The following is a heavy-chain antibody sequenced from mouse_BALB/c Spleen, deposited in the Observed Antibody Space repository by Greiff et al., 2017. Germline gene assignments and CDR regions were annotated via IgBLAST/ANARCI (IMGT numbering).Heavy chain of an antibody. CDR3: RRLRQLGSWFAY. CDR1: GYTFTSYW. Sequence: LQQPGSELVRPGASVKLSCKASGYTFTSYWMHWVKQRPGQGLEWIGNIYPGSGSTNYDEKFKSKATLTVDTSSSTAYMQLSSLTSEDSAVYYCRRLRQLGSWFAYWGQGTLVTVSA. J-gene: IGHJ3*01. CDR2: IYPGSGST. V-gene: IGHV1S22*01. D-gene: IGHD3-2*01.